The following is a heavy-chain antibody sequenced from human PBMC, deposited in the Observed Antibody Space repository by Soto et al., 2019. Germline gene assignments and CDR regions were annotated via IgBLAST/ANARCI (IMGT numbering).Heavy chain of an antibody. CDR2: VSYSGKT. CDR1: GGSVTPYY. Sequence: QVQLQESGPGLVKTSDTLSLTCTVSGGSVTPYYWSWIRQSPGEGLEWIGYVSYSGKTGYNPSLKRRVSMSIDTSKNEFALKLTSLTAADAATYYCARQQDTVVTAFDVWGQGTTVAVSS. CDR3: ARQQDTVVTAFDV. J-gene: IGHJ3*01. V-gene: IGHV4-59*02. D-gene: IGHD2-15*01.